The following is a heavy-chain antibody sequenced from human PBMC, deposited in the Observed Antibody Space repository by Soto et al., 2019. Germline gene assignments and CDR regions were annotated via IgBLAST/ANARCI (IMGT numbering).Heavy chain of an antibody. J-gene: IGHJ4*02. D-gene: IGHD3-3*01. CDR2: INAGNGNT. CDR3: ARDRSAHYDFWSGSFDY. Sequence: ASVKVSCKASGYTFTSYAMHWVRQAPGQRLGWMGWINAGNGNTKYSQKFQGRVTITRDTSASTAYMELSSLRSEDTAVYYCARDRSAHYDFWSGSFDYWGQGTLVTVSS. V-gene: IGHV1-3*01. CDR1: GYTFTSYA.